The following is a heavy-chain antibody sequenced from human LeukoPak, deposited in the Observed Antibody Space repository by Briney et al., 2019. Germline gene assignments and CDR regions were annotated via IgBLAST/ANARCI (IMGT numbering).Heavy chain of an antibody. J-gene: IGHJ4*02. CDR3: ARDFMIAAVFDY. D-gene: IGHD6-13*01. CDR2: ISSSSSYI. CDR1: GFTFISYS. Sequence: GGSLRLSCAASGFTFISYSMNWVRQAPGKGLEWVSSISSSSSYIYYADSVKGRFTISRDNAKNSLYLQLNSLRAEDTAVYYCARDFMIAAVFDYWGQGTLVTVSS. V-gene: IGHV3-21*01.